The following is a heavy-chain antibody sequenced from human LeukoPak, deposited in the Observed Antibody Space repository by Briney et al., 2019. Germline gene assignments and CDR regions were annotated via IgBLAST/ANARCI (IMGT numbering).Heavy chain of an antibody. Sequence: ASVKVSCKASGYTFTSHDINWVRQATGQGLEWMGWMNPNSGNMGYAQKFQGRVTMTRDTSINTAYMQLYSLRSEDTAVYYCARGYSPSVRTTGNDYWGQGTLVTVSS. CDR1: GYTFTSHD. CDR3: ARGYSPSVRTTGNDY. D-gene: IGHD1-1*01. J-gene: IGHJ4*02. V-gene: IGHV1-8*01. CDR2: MNPNSGNM.